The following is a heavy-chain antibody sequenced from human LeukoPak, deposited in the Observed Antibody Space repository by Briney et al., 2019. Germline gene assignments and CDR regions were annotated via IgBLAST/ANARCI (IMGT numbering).Heavy chain of an antibody. Sequence: GGSLRLSCAASGFTFSSYGMNWVRQAPGKGLEWVSSISSSSSYIYYADSVKGRFTISRDNAKNSLYLQMNSLRAEDTAVYYCARDVGYCSSTSCYTGYSGYDYYYYMDVWGKGTTVTVSS. CDR2: ISSSSSYI. CDR3: ARDVGYCSSTSCYTGYSGYDYYYYMDV. CDR1: GFTFSSYG. V-gene: IGHV3-21*01. D-gene: IGHD2-2*02. J-gene: IGHJ6*03.